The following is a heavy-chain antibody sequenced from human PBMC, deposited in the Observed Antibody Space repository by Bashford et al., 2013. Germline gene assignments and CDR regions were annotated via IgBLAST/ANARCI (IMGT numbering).Heavy chain of an antibody. CDR3: ASERLLEGLDY. Sequence: SETLSLTCAVYGGSFSGYYCSWIRQPPGKGLEWIGKINHSGSTNYNPSLKSRVTISVDTSKNQFSLKLSSVTAADTAVYYCASERLLEGLDYWGQGTLVTVSS. D-gene: IGHD2-15*01. V-gene: IGHV4-34*01. J-gene: IGHJ4*02. CDR2: INHSGST. CDR1: GGSFSGYY.